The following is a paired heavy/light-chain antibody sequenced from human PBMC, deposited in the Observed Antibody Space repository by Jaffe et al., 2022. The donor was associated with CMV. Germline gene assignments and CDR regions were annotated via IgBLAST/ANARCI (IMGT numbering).Heavy chain of an antibody. D-gene: IGHD6-19*01. CDR3: TSGPSGWTEYFQQ. V-gene: IGHV3-73*02. CDR1: GFTFSDST. CDR2: IRNKENSYAT. Sequence: EVQLVESGGGLVQPGGSLKLSCAASGFTFSDSTVHWVRQAAGKGLEWIARIRNKENSYATAYAESVTGRFTISRDDSKNTAHLQMNSLKTEDTAVYYCTSGPSGWTEYFQQWGQGIPVTVSS. J-gene: IGHJ1*01.
Light chain of an antibody. CDR1: HTLLYSSNNNNF. CDR3: QQYWTSPFT. V-gene: IGKV4-1*01. J-gene: IGKJ2*01. Sequence: IVLTQSPESLAVSLGERATINCKSGHTLLYSSNNNNFLAWYQQKPGQPPKLLISWASTRESGVPDRFSGSGSDTDFTLTISSLQAEDVAVYYCQQYWTSPFTFGQGTKLEIK. CDR2: WAS.